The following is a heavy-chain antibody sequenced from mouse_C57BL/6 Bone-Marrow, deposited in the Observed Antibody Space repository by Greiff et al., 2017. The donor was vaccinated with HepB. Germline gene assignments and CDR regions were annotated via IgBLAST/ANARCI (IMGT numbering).Heavy chain of an antibody. CDR3: ARDQDYYGSSYAWFAY. CDR2: ISYSGST. CDR1: GYSITSGYD. Sequence: EVKLMESGPGMVKPSQSLSLTCTVTGYSITSGYDWHWIRHFPGNKLEWMGYISYSGSTNYNPSLKSRISINQDTSKNHFFLKLNSVTTEDTATYYCARDQDYYGSSYAWFAYWGQGTLVTVSA. J-gene: IGHJ3*01. V-gene: IGHV3-1*01. D-gene: IGHD1-1*01.